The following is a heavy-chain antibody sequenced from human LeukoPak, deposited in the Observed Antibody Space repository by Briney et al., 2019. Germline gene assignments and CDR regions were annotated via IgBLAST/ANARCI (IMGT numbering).Heavy chain of an antibody. CDR3: ARGDIWNYDYVWGSYPYFDC. CDR1: GGSFSGYY. J-gene: IGHJ4*02. D-gene: IGHD3-16*01. Sequence: NPSETLSLTCAVYGGSFSGYYWSWIRQPPGKGLEWIGEINHSGSTNYNPSLKSRVTISVDTSKNQFSLKLSSVTAADTAVYYCARGDIWNYDYVWGSYPYFDCWGQGTLVTVSS. CDR2: INHSGST. V-gene: IGHV4-34*01.